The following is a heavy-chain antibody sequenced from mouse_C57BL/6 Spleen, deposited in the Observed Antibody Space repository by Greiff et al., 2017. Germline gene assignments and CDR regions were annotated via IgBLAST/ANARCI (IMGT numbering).Heavy chain of an antibody. J-gene: IGHJ4*01. D-gene: IGHD1-1*01. V-gene: IGHV14-3*01. Sequence: VQLQQSVAELVRPGASVKLSCTASGFNIKNTYMHWVKQRPEQGLEWIGRIDPANGNTKYAPKFQGKATITADTSSNTAYLQLSSLTSEDTAIYYCARDGTSYGSSHDYAMDYWGQGTSVTVSS. CDR3: ARDGTSYGSSHDYAMDY. CDR2: IDPANGNT. CDR1: GFNIKNTY.